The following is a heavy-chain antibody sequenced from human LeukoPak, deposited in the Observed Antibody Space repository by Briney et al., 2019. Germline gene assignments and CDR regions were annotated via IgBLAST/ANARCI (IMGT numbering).Heavy chain of an antibody. CDR1: GNSFSTYD. CDR3: ATSLPDNNTLSN. V-gene: IGHV1-8*01. D-gene: IGHD1-1*01. J-gene: IGHJ4*02. CDR2: MNPNSGDT. Sequence: ASVKVSCKASGNSFSTYDFNWVRQAAGQGLEWMGWMNPNSGDTGYAHNFQGRLTLTRDTSVSTAFMELSSLTSEDAALYYCATSLPDNNTLSNWGQGTLITVSS.